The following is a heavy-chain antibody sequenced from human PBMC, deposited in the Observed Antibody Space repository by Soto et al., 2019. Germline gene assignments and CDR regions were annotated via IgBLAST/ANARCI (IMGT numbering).Heavy chain of an antibody. D-gene: IGHD6-6*01. Sequence: GGSLRLSCSASGFTFSSYAMHWVRQAPGKGLEYVSAISSNGGSTYYADSVKGRFTISRDNSKNTLYLQMSSLRAEDTAVYYCVNSYSSSAAYYYYYGMDVWGQGTTVTVSS. CDR3: VNSYSSSAAYYYYYGMDV. V-gene: IGHV3-64D*08. CDR2: ISSNGGST. J-gene: IGHJ6*02. CDR1: GFTFSSYA.